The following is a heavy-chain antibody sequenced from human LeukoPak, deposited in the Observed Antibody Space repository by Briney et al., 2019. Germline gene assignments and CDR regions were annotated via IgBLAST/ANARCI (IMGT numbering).Heavy chain of an antibody. D-gene: IGHD6-19*01. CDR1: GFTFSSYA. CDR2: ISGSGGST. V-gene: IGHV3-23*01. J-gene: IGHJ4*02. CDR3: AKAPIAVAGTFCDY. Sequence: GGSLRLSCAASGFTFSSYAMSWVRQAPGKGLEWVSAISGSGGSTYYADSVKGRFTISGDNSKNTLYLQMNGLRAEDTAVYYCAKAPIAVAGTFCDYWGQGTLVTVSS.